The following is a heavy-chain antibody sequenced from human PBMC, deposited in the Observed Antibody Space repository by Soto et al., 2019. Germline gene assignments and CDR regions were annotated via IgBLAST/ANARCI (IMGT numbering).Heavy chain of an antibody. CDR2: ISWDGGST. D-gene: IGHD2-15*01. Sequence: HPGGSLRLSCAASGFTFDDYAMHWVRQAPGKGLEWVSLISWDGGSTYYADSVKGRFTISGDNSKNSLYLQMNSLRAEDTALYYCAKGSRGGPNYYYFYGMDVWGQGTTVTVSS. CDR1: GFTFDDYA. V-gene: IGHV3-43D*04. CDR3: AKGSRGGPNYYYFYGMDV. J-gene: IGHJ6*02.